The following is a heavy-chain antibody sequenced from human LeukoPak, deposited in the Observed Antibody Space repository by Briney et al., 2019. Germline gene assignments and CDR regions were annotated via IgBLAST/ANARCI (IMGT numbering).Heavy chain of an antibody. CDR3: ARQDIVVVPAAYGRAFDI. Sequence: SETLSLTCTVSGGSITSGGFCWSWIRQHPGKGLEWIGHIYYSGNTYYNPSLKSRVLMSVDTSKNQFSLKLSSVTAADTAVYYCARQDIVVVPAAYGRAFDIWGQGTMVTVSS. CDR1: GGSITSGGFC. J-gene: IGHJ3*02. D-gene: IGHD2-2*01. V-gene: IGHV4-31*03. CDR2: IYYSGNT.